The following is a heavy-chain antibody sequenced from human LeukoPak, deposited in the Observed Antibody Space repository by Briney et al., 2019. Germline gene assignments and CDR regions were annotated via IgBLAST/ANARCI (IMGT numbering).Heavy chain of an antibody. V-gene: IGHV1-18*04. CDR2: ISAYNGNT. CDR1: AYTFTSYG. CDR3: ARDCGTSCNLGTNKLDY. J-gene: IGHJ4*02. D-gene: IGHD2-2*01. Sequence: GASVKVSCKASAYTFTSYGISWVRQAPGQGLEWMGWISAYNGNTNYAQKLQGRVTMTTDTSTSTAYMELRSLRSDDTAVYYCARDCGTSCNLGTNKLDYWGQGTLVTVSS.